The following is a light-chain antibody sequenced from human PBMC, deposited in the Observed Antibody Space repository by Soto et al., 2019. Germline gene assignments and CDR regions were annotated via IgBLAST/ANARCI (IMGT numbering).Light chain of an antibody. CDR3: QQYDSSPRCT. V-gene: IGKV3-20*01. Sequence: DIVLTQSPGTLSLSPGERATLSCRASQSVRGNYLAWYQQKPGQAPRLLIDGASSRATGIPDRFSGSGSGTDFTLTISRLEPEDFAVYYCQQYDSSPRCTFGQGTKLEIK. J-gene: IGKJ2*02. CDR1: QSVRGNY. CDR2: GAS.